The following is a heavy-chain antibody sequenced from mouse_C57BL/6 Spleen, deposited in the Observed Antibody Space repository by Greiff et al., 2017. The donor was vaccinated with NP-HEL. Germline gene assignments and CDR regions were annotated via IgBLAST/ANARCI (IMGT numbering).Heavy chain of an antibody. CDR2: IYPGDGDT. Sequence: QVQLQQSGAELVKPGASVKISCKASGYAFSSYWMNWVKQRPGKGLEWIGQIYPGDGDTNYNGKFKGKATLTADKSSSTAYMQLSSRTSEDSAVYFCAREGGHYYGSSYYFDDWGQGTTLTVSS. J-gene: IGHJ2*01. CDR3: AREGGHYYGSSYYFDD. V-gene: IGHV1-80*01. CDR1: GYAFSSYW. D-gene: IGHD1-1*01.